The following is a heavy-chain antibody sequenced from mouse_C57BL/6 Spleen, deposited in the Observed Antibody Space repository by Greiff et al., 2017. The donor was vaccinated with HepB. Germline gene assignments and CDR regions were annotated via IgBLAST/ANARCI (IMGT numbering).Heavy chain of an antibody. J-gene: IGHJ4*01. Sequence: QVQLQQPGAELVRPGASVKISCKASGYAFSSSWMNWVKQRPGKGLEWIGRIYPGDGDTNYNGKFKGKATLTADKSSSTAYMQLSSLTSEDSAVYFCARGGGDYAMDYWGQGTSVTVSS. CDR2: IYPGDGDT. CDR3: ARGGGDYAMDY. CDR1: GYAFSSSW. V-gene: IGHV1-82*01. D-gene: IGHD1-1*02.